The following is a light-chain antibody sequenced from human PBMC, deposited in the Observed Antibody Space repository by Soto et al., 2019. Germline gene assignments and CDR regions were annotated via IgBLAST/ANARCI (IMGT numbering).Light chain of an antibody. CDR2: WAS. CDR1: QSILYRSNNKHY. CDR3: QQYYNIPWT. Sequence: DIVMTQSPDSLAVSLGERATINCKSSQSILYRSNNKHYLAWYQQKPGQPPKLLIYWASTRESGVPDRFSGSGSATDFTLTISSLQAEDVAVYYCQQYYNIPWTFGHGTKVEIK. J-gene: IGKJ1*01. V-gene: IGKV4-1*01.